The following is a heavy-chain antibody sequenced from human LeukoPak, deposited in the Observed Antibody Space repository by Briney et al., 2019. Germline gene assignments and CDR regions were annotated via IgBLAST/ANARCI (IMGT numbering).Heavy chain of an antibody. Sequence: PGGSLRLSCAASGFTFSSYWMNWVRQAPGKGLVWVSRIASDGSSTTYADSVKGRFSISRDNAKNTLYLQMNSLRVEDTAVYYCARGISGSYYFFGAFDIWGQGTMVTVSS. CDR3: ARGISGSYYFFGAFDI. D-gene: IGHD1-26*01. CDR2: IASDGSST. J-gene: IGHJ3*02. V-gene: IGHV3-74*01. CDR1: GFTFSSYW.